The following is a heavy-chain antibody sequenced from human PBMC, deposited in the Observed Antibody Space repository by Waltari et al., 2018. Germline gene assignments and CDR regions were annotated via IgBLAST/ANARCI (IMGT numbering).Heavy chain of an antibody. Sequence: QVQLQQWGAGLLKPSETLSLTCAVYGGSFSGYYCSWIRQPPGKGLEWIGEINHSGSTNYNPSLKSRVTISVDTSKNQFSLKLSSVTAADTAVYYCARGKGCSGGSCYSGYGYWGQGTLVTVSS. D-gene: IGHD2-15*01. V-gene: IGHV4-34*01. CDR1: GGSFSGYY. J-gene: IGHJ4*02. CDR3: ARGKGCSGGSCYSGYGY. CDR2: INHSGST.